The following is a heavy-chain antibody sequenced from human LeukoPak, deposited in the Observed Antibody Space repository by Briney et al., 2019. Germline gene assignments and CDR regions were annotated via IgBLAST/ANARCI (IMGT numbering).Heavy chain of an antibody. CDR1: GASIGRPYW. CDR2: ISHSGNT. CDR3: ARDGGSDQYYFDN. V-gene: IGHV4-4*02. D-gene: IGHD6-19*01. Sequence: SETLSLTCAVSGASIGRPYWWSWVRQPPGRGLEWIGEISHSGNTHYNPSLKSRITISVDKSKNQVSLKLNSVTAADTAMYFCARDGGSDQYYFDNWGQGTLVTVSS. J-gene: IGHJ4*02.